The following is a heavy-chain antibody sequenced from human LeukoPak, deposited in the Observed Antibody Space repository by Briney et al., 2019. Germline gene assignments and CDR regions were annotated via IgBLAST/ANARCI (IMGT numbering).Heavy chain of an antibody. CDR3: AGNYGPYYFDY. CDR1: GFSVSRNY. D-gene: IGHD3-10*01. Sequence: PGGSLRLSCAASGFSVSRNYMSWVRQAPGKGLEWVSLIYSGGGTNYADSVKGRFTISRDDSKNTLYLQMNSLRAEDTAVYYCAGNYGPYYFDYWGQGTLVTVSS. V-gene: IGHV3-53*01. J-gene: IGHJ4*02. CDR2: IYSGGGT.